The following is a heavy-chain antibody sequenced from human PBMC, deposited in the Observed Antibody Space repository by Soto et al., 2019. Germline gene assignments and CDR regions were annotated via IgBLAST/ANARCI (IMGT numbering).Heavy chain of an antibody. D-gene: IGHD3-16*01. CDR3: ARGGGYTFDY. CDR1: GGSISSGGYS. CDR2: IYHSGST. Sequence: QLQLQESGSGLVKPSQTLSLTCAVSGGSISSGGYSWSWIRQPPGKGLEWIGYIYHSGSTYYNPSPKGRIPKSGDRAKDQFPLKLSSLAAAGTAGFFWARGGGYTFDYWGQGTLVTVSS. J-gene: IGHJ4*02. V-gene: IGHV4-30-2*01.